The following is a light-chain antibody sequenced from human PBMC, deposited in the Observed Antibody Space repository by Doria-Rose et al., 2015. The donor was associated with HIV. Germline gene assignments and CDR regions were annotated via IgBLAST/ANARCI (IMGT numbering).Light chain of an antibody. V-gene: IGKV3-20*01. Sequence: EIVLTQSPGTLSLSPGERATLSCRASQSFSSTYLAWYQQKPGQAPSLLIYDGSTRATGIPGRFSASGSGTDFTLTINRLEPVDFALYYCHQYGTSWTFGQGTKVEI. CDR2: DGS. CDR3: HQYGTSWT. J-gene: IGKJ1*01. CDR1: QSFSSTY.